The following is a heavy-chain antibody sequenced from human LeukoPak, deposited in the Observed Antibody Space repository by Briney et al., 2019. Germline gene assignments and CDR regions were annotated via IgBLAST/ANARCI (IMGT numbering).Heavy chain of an antibody. Sequence: GGSLRLSCAASGFTFSRYSMNWVRQAPGKGLEWVSSISSSSSYIYYADSVKGRFTISRDNAKNSLYLQMNSLRAEDTAVYYCARSFNPGYGDSLWGQGTLVTVSS. CDR1: GFTFSRYS. J-gene: IGHJ4*02. CDR3: ARSFNPGYGDSL. V-gene: IGHV3-21*01. CDR2: ISSSSSYI. D-gene: IGHD4-17*01.